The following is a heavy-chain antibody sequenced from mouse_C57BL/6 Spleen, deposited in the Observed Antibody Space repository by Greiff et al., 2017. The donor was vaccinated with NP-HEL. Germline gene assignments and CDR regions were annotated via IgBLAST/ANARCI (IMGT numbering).Heavy chain of an antibody. Sequence: EVHLVESGEGLVKPGGSLKLSCAASGFTFCSYAMSWVRQTPEKRLEWVAYISSGGDYIYYADTVKGRFTISRDNARNTLYLQMSSLKSEDTAMYYCTRETAQAPFAYWGQGTLVTVSA. J-gene: IGHJ3*01. CDR3: TRETAQAPFAY. CDR1: GFTFCSYA. D-gene: IGHD3-2*02. V-gene: IGHV5-9-1*02. CDR2: ISSGGDYI.